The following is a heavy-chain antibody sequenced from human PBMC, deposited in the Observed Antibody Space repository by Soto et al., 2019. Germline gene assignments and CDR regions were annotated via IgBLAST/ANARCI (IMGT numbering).Heavy chain of an antibody. V-gene: IGHV1-2*02. J-gene: IGHJ4*02. D-gene: IGHD3-10*01. CDR1: GYTFSSFY. CDR3: ARLGERMVPDF. CDR2: INPKTGGS. Sequence: QVQLVQSGADVKKPGASVRVSCKTPGYTFSSFYLHWVRQAPGQGLEWMGWINPKTGGSDYAQKFQGRVTLTTDTSISTAYMELDRLQSDDTALYYCARLGERMVPDFWGQGTQVTVSS.